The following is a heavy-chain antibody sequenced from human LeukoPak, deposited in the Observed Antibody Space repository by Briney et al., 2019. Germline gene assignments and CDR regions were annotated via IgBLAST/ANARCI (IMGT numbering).Heavy chain of an antibody. CDR1: GFTFDDYY. D-gene: IGHD5-24*01. CDR2: ISISGTTI. V-gene: IGHV3-11*04. CDR3: AMKAVPRPRLHDAFDF. J-gene: IGHJ3*01. Sequence: GGSLSLSCATSGFTFDDYYMTWIRQAPGKGLEWVSYISISGTTIFYTDSVKGRFTISRDNAKNSLYLQMNSLRAEDTAVYYCAMKAVPRPRLHDAFDFWGQGTVVSVSS.